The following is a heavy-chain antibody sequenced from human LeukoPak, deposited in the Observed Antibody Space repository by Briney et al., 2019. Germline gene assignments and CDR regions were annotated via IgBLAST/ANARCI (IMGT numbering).Heavy chain of an antibody. D-gene: IGHD3-22*01. CDR1: GFTFSSYS. Sequence: GGSLRLSCAASGFTFSSYSMNWVRQAPGKGLEWVSSISSSSSYIYYADSVKGRFTISRDNSKNTLYLQMNSLRAEDTAVYYCAKDYYDSSGYYSRDYWGQGTLVTVSS. V-gene: IGHV3-21*04. CDR2: ISSSSSYI. J-gene: IGHJ4*02. CDR3: AKDYYDSSGYYSRDY.